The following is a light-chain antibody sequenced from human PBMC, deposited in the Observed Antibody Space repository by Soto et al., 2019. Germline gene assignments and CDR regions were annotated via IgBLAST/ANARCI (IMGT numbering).Light chain of an antibody. Sequence: QSVLTQPPSASGSPGQSVTISCTGTSSEVGGYNYVSWYQQHPGKAPKLMIYEVSKRPSGVPDRFSGSKSGNTASLTVSGLQAEDEADYYCTSYAGSNNFWGVFGTGTKVTVL. CDR2: EVS. V-gene: IGLV2-8*01. CDR3: TSYAGSNNFWGV. J-gene: IGLJ1*01. CDR1: SSEVGGYNY.